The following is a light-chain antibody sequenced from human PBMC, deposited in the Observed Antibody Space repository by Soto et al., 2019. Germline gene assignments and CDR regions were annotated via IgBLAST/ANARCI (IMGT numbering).Light chain of an antibody. V-gene: IGLV1-40*01. CDR2: GNT. J-gene: IGLJ1*01. CDR3: QSYDSRLSAYV. Sequence: QSVLTQPPSVSGAPGQRVTISCTGSSSNIGADYDVHWYQQFPGTAPKLLIFGNTNRPAGVPDRFSGSKSGTSASLAISGLQAEDEADFYCQSYDSRLSAYVFGTGTKVTGL. CDR1: SSNIGADYD.